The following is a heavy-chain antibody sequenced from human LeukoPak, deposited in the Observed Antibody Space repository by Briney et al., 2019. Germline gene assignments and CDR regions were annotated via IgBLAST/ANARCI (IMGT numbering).Heavy chain of an antibody. J-gene: IGHJ4*02. D-gene: IGHD3-10*01. V-gene: IGHV1-8*02. Sequence: GASVKVSCKASGYTFTSYGINWVRQATGQGLEWMGWMNPNSGNTGYAQKFQGRVTMTRNTSISTAYMELSSLRSEDTAVYYCARVRPPWFGDRWADYWGQGTLVTVSS. CDR3: ARVRPPWFGDRWADY. CDR2: MNPNSGNT. CDR1: GYTFTSYG.